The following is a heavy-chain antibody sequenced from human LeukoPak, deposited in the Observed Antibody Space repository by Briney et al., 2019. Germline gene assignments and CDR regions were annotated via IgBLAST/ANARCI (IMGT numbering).Heavy chain of an antibody. V-gene: IGHV3-23*01. J-gene: IGHJ4*02. Sequence: GGSLRLSCAASGFTFSSYAMSWVRQAPGEGPEWVSAIVGSGGSTYYADSVKGRFTISRDNSKNTLYLQMNSLRAEDTAVYYCATLNYGPYYFDYWGQGTLVTVSS. CDR1: GFTFSSYA. D-gene: IGHD3-10*01. CDR3: ATLNYGPYYFDY. CDR2: IVGSGGST.